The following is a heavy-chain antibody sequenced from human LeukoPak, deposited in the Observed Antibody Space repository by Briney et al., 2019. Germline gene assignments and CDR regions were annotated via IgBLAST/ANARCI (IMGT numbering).Heavy chain of an antibody. D-gene: IGHD1-26*01. CDR1: GFTFSTYW. V-gene: IGHV3-7*01. CDR3: ARRGYSGSYSRWT. Sequence: GGSLRLSCSASGFTFSTYWMSWVRQAPGKGLEWVANMKRDGSEIYYVDSVRGRFTISRDNARNSLYLQMNSLRAEDTAVYYCARRGYSGSYSRWTWGQGTLVTVSS. J-gene: IGHJ4*02. CDR2: MKRDGSEI.